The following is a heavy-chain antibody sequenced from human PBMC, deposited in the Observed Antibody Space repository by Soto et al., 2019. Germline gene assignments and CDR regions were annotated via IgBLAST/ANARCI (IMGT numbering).Heavy chain of an antibody. CDR2: INPNSGGT. CDR3: ARPLTRIAVAGTSGTNWFDP. Sequence: ASVKVSCKASGYTFTGYYMHWVRQAPGQGLEWMGWINPNSGGTNYAQKFQGRVTMTRDTSISTAYMELSRLRSDDTAVYYCARPLTRIAVAGTSGTNWFDPWGQGTLVTVS. V-gene: IGHV1-2*02. D-gene: IGHD6-19*01. CDR1: GYTFTGYY. J-gene: IGHJ5*02.